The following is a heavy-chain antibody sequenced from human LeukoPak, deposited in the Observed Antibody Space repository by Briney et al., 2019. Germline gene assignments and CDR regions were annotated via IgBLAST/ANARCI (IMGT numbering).Heavy chain of an antibody. CDR3: ARDRRTTGANYYYYYYGMDV. Sequence: GGSLRLSCAASGFTFSSYSLNWVRQTPGKGLEWVAVISYDGSNKYYADSVKGRFTISRDNSKNTLYLQMNSLRAEDTAVYYCARDRRTTGANYYYYYYGMDVWGQGTTVTVSS. J-gene: IGHJ6*02. CDR2: ISYDGSNK. D-gene: IGHD4/OR15-4a*01. V-gene: IGHV3-30-3*01. CDR1: GFTFSSYS.